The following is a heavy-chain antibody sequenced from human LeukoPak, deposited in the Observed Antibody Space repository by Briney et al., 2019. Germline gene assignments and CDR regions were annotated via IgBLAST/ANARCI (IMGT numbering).Heavy chain of an antibody. V-gene: IGHV3-72*01. CDR2: IRNKANSYTT. CDR1: GFTVSDHY. Sequence: PGESLRLSCAASGFTVSDHYMDWVRQAPGKGLEWVGRIRNKANSYTTDYAASVKGRFTISRDDSKNSLYLQMNSLKTEDTAVYYCARRVFGGNCYYDYWGQGALVTVSS. CDR3: ARRVFGGNCYYDY. D-gene: IGHD4-23*01. J-gene: IGHJ4*02.